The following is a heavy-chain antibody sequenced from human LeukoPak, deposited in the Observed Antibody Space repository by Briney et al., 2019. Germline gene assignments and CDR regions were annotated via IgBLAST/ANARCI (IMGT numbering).Heavy chain of an antibody. J-gene: IGHJ4*02. CDR2: ISYDGSNK. CDR1: GFTFSSYG. V-gene: IGHV3-30*18. D-gene: IGHD1-14*01. Sequence: GRSLRPSCAASGFTFSSYGMHWVRQAPGKGLEWVAVISYDGSNKYYADSVKGRFTISRDNSKNTLYLQMNSLRAEDTAVYYCAKDASNHGDYWGQGTLVTVSS. CDR3: AKDASNHGDY.